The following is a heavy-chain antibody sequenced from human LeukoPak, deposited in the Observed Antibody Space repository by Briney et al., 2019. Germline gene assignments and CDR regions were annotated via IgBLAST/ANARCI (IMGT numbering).Heavy chain of an antibody. CDR3: ARDHEVLLVGATKTPYYFDY. J-gene: IGHJ4*02. CDR1: GYTFTDYY. Sequence: ASVKVSCKASGYTFTDYYMEWVRQAPGQGLEYMGWINPNSGGTNYAQKFQGRVTMTRDTSTSTVYMELRSLRSDDTAVYYCARDHEVLLVGATKTPYYFDYWGQGTLVTVSS. CDR2: INPNSGGT. V-gene: IGHV1-2*02. D-gene: IGHD1-26*01.